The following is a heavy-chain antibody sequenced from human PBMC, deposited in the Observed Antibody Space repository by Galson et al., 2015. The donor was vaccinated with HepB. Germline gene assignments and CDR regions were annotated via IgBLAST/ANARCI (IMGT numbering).Heavy chain of an antibody. CDR3: AKVGPRKGYSYGPVDY. D-gene: IGHD5-18*01. CDR2: ISGSGGST. CDR1: GFTFSSYA. J-gene: IGHJ4*02. Sequence: SLRLSCAASGFTFSSYAMSWVRQAPGKGLEWVSAISGSGGSTYYADSVKGRFTISRDNSKNTLYLRMNSLRAEDTAVYYCAKVGPRKGYSYGPVDYWGQGTLVTVSS. V-gene: IGHV3-23*01.